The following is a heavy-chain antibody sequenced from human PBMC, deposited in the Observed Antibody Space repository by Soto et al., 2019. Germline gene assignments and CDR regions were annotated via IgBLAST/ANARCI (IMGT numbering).Heavy chain of an antibody. Sequence: EVQLLESGGGLVRPGGSLRLTCAASGFTFSSHAMNWIRQAPGEWLEWISAISGSDGSTYYADSVKGRFTISRDNSKNTLFLQMNSLGAEDTAVYYCAKATGYSSGWYNYWGQGTLVTVSS. CDR1: GFTFSSHA. CDR2: ISGSDGST. V-gene: IGHV3-23*01. D-gene: IGHD6-19*01. J-gene: IGHJ4*02. CDR3: AKATGYSSGWYNY.